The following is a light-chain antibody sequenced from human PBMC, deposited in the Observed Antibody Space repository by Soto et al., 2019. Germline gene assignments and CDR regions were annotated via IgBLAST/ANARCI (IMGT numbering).Light chain of an antibody. Sequence: DIHMTQSPSSLSASVGDRVTITCRASQSISSYLNWYQQKPGKAPKLLIYAASSLQSGVPSRFSGSGSGTDFTLTISSLQPEDFATYYCQQSYSTPPTTFGGGTKVEIK. CDR2: AAS. CDR1: QSISSY. V-gene: IGKV1-39*01. J-gene: IGKJ4*01. CDR3: QQSYSTPPTT.